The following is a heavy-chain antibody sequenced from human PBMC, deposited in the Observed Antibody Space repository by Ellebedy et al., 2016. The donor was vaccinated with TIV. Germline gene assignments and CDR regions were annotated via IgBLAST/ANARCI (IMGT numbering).Heavy chain of an antibody. CDR3: SRGWSTPDP. Sequence: PGGSLRLSCVASGFTFSNYNMNWVRQSPGKGLEWVSSIRSTGSDKYYAESVKGRFTISRDNAQDTLFLQMNSLRAEDTAVYFCSRGWSTPDPWGKGTLVIVSS. J-gene: IGHJ5*02. D-gene: IGHD2-15*01. CDR2: IRSTGSDK. CDR1: GFTFSNYN. V-gene: IGHV3-21*06.